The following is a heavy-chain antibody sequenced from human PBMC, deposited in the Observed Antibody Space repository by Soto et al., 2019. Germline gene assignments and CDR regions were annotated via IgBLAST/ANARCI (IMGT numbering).Heavy chain of an antibody. D-gene: IGHD3-10*01. J-gene: IGHJ6*02. CDR2: IYYSGST. V-gene: IGHV4-61*01. CDR1: GGSVSSGSYY. Sequence: SETLSLTCTVSGGSVSSGSYYWSWIRRPPGKGLEWIGYIYYSGSTNYNPSLKSRVTISVDTSKNQFSLKLSSGTAADTAGYYCARGLLSFGELTYYYYGMDVWGQGTTVTVSS. CDR3: ARGLLSFGELTYYYYGMDV.